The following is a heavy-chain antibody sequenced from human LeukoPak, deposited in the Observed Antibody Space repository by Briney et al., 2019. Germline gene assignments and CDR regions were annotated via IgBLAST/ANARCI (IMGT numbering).Heavy chain of an antibody. CDR3: ARPRTTVTTPMAFDY. J-gene: IGHJ4*02. Sequence: GESLKISCKASGYXFTSYWIGWVRRMPGKGLEWMGIIYPGDSDTRYSPSFQGQVTISADKSISTAYLQWSSLKASDTAMYYCARPRTTVTTPMAFDYWGQGTLVTVSS. V-gene: IGHV5-51*01. CDR1: GYXFTSYW. D-gene: IGHD4-17*01. CDR2: IYPGDSDT.